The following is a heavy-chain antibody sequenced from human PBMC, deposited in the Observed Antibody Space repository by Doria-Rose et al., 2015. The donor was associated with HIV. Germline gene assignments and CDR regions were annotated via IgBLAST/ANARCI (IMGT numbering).Heavy chain of an antibody. CDR3: ARGLLRGGWNDVDYYYGMDV. CDR2: INPSGST. V-gene: IGHV4-34*01. Sequence: QVQLQESGAGLVKPSETLSLTCAVFGGSFSGYYWSWIRQPPGKGLEWIGEINPSGSTLYQTSLNSRVTISLGTSKNLFSLKLSSVTAADTAVYYCARGLLRGGWNDVDYYYGMDVWGQGTTVTVSS. D-gene: IGHD1-1*01. CDR1: GGSFSGYY. J-gene: IGHJ6*02.